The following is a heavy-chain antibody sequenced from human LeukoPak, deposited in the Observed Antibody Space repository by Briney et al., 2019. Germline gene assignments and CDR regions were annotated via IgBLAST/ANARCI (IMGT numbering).Heavy chain of an antibody. Sequence: GGSLRLSCAASGFTFSSYWFHWVRQAPGKGLVWVSRINEDGSTTNYADSVRGRFTISRDNAKNTLYLQMNSLRAEDTAIYYCAKDFTGARDYWGQGILVTVSS. V-gene: IGHV3-74*01. J-gene: IGHJ4*02. CDR3: AKDFTGARDY. CDR1: GFTFSSYW. D-gene: IGHD7-27*01. CDR2: INEDGSTT.